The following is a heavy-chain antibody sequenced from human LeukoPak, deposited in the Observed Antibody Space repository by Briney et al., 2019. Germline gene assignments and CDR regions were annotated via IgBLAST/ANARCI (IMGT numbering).Heavy chain of an antibody. Sequence: SETLSLTCTVSGGSISSSSYYLGWIRQPPGKGLEWIGSMYYSGSTFYNPSLTSRATISVDTSKNQFSLKLSSVTAADTAVYYCAGDQGYCSSTSCYGVDWGQGTPVTVSS. CDR3: AGDQGYCSSTSCYGVD. CDR2: MYYSGST. J-gene: IGHJ4*02. V-gene: IGHV4-39*07. CDR1: GGSISSSSYY. D-gene: IGHD2-2*01.